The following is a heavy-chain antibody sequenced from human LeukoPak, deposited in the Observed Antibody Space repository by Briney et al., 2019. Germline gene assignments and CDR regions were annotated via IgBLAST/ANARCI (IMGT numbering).Heavy chain of an antibody. J-gene: IGHJ5*02. Sequence: ASVKVSCKASVYTFTTYYMHWVRHAPGQGLEWMGVINPSADSTSYAQKFQGRVIMIRDTSTSTVYMELNSLTSEDTAVYYCARDHSGSQHWFDPWGQGTLVTVSS. CDR1: VYTFTTYY. V-gene: IGHV1-46*01. CDR3: ARDHSGSQHWFDP. D-gene: IGHD1-26*01. CDR2: INPSADST.